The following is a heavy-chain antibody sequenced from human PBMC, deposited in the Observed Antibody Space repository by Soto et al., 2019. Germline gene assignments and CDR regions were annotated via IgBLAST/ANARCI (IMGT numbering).Heavy chain of an antibody. CDR1: GFSFSSYE. J-gene: IGHJ5*02. CDR3: ARDIGGGNWFDP. Sequence: EVQLVESGGGLVQPGGSLRLSCEASGFSFSSYEMNWVRQAPGKGLEWVSYISTGGGAIHYADSVKGRFTVSRDNAKSSLYLQMNSLRPEDRALYYCARDIGGGNWFDPWGQGTLVTVSS. D-gene: IGHD1-26*01. V-gene: IGHV3-48*03. CDR2: ISTGGGAI.